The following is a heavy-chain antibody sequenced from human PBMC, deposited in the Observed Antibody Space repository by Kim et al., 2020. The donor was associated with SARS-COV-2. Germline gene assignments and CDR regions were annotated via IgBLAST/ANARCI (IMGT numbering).Heavy chain of an antibody. Sequence: SETLSLTCTVSGGSISSYYWSWIRQPPGKGLEWIGYIYYSGSTNYNPSLKSRVTISVDTSKNQFSLKLSSVTAADTAVYYCARLEASGEIDYWGQGTLVTVSS. V-gene: IGHV4-59*08. D-gene: IGHD3-10*01. CDR1: GGSISSYY. CDR2: IYYSGST. J-gene: IGHJ4*02. CDR3: ARLEASGEIDY.